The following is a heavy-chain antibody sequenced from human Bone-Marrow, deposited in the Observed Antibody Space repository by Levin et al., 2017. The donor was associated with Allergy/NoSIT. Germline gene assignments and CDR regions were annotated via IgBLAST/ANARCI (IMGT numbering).Heavy chain of an antibody. V-gene: IGHV3-23*01. CDR2: VSSSGSST. CDR3: AKKFCGGDCYLTPQRTFFHH. D-gene: IGHD2-21*02. Sequence: GESLKISCAASGFTFSTYAMTWVRQAPGGGLEWVSTVSSSGSSTYYADSVKGRFTISRDNSNSGLFLQMNGLRAEDTAIYYCAKKFCGGDCYLTPQRTFFHHWGQGTLVTVSS. J-gene: IGHJ1*01. CDR1: GFTFSTYA.